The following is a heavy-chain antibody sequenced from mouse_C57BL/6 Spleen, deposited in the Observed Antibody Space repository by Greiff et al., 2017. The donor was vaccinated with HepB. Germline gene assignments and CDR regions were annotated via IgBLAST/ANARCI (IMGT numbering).Heavy chain of an antibody. Sequence: VQLQQSGPELVKPGASVKMSCKASGYTFTDYNMHWVKQSHGKSLEWIGYINPNNGGTSYNQKFKGKATLTVNKSSSTAYMALRSLTSEDSAVYYCAREGAGLRRVAMDYWGQGTSVTVSS. J-gene: IGHJ4*01. CDR3: AREGAGLRRVAMDY. CDR2: INPNNGGT. D-gene: IGHD2-2*01. V-gene: IGHV1-22*01. CDR1: GYTFTDYN.